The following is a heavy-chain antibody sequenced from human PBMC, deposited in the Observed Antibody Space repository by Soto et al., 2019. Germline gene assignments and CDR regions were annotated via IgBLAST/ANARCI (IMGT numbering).Heavy chain of an antibody. J-gene: IGHJ4*02. D-gene: IGHD3-16*02. Sequence: QVQLQQWGAGLLKPSETLSLTCAVYGGSFRYYYWSWLRQPPGKGLEWIWEINLSGSTNYNPSLKSRVTISVATSKNQFSLKLSSVTAADTAVYYCATNYIWGSYRTFDYWGRGTLVTVSS. CDR2: INLSGST. V-gene: IGHV4-34*01. CDR3: ATNYIWGSYRTFDY. CDR1: GGSFRYYY.